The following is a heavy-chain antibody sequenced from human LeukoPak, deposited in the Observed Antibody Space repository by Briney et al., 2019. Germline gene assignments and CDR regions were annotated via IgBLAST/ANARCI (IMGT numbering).Heavy chain of an antibody. V-gene: IGHV1-18*01. Sequence: ASVKVSCKASGYHFSSYRVNWLRQAPGQGPEWMGWISPYNGDTNYAQNLQDRATMTTDTSTSTVYMELRSLKSDGSAVYYCAIGRAAGLFDHWGQGTLVTVAS. CDR1: GYHFSSYR. CDR3: AIGRAAGLFDH. CDR2: ISPYNGDT. J-gene: IGHJ4*01. D-gene: IGHD1-26*01.